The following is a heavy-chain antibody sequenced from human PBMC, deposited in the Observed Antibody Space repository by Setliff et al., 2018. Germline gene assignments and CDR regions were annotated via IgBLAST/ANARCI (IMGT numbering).Heavy chain of an antibody. J-gene: IGHJ4*02. CDR1: GGSISSGDYY. V-gene: IGHV4-30-4*08. CDR3: ARGYYDILTGYYIGY. D-gene: IGHD3-9*01. CDR2: IYYSGST. Sequence: SETLSLTCTVSGGSISSGDYYWSWIRQPPGKGLEWIGYIYYSGSTYYNPSLKSRVTISVDTSKNQFSLKRSSVTAADTAVYYCARGYYDILTGYYIGYWGQGTLVTVSS.